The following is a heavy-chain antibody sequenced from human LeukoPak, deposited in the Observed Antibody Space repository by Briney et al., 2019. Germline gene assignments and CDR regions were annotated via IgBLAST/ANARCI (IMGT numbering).Heavy chain of an antibody. Sequence: ASVKVSCKASGFTFTSSAVQWVRQARGQRLEWIGWIVVGSGNTNYAQEFQERVTITRDMSTSTAYMELSSLRSEDTAVYYCARDYGGNSGWFDPWGQGTLVTVSS. CDR2: IVVGSGNT. V-gene: IGHV1-58*01. CDR1: GFTFTSSA. D-gene: IGHD4-23*01. CDR3: ARDYGGNSGWFDP. J-gene: IGHJ5*02.